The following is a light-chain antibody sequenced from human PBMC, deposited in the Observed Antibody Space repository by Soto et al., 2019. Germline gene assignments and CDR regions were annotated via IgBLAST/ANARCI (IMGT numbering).Light chain of an antibody. J-gene: IGKJ2*01. CDR1: QSVINNY. CDR3: QQYGRSPLLYT. V-gene: IGKV3-20*01. Sequence: EIVLTQSPGTLSLSTGERATLSCRASQSVINNYLAWYQQKPGQAPRLLIYGASTRAAGVPDRFSGSGSGTDFTLTITRLEPEDFAVYYCQQYGRSPLLYTFGQGTKLGVK. CDR2: GAS.